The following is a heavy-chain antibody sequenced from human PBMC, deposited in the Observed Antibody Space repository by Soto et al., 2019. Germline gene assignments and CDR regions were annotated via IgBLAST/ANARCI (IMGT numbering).Heavy chain of an antibody. V-gene: IGHV4-4*02. CDR1: GGSISSSNW. J-gene: IGHJ5*02. D-gene: IGHD2-2*01. CDR3: ARVDYCISTSCQGNWFDP. Sequence: SETLSLTCAVSGGSISSSNWWSWVRQPPGKGLEWIGEIYHSGSTNYNPSLKSRVTISVDKSKNQFSLKLSSVTAADTAVYYCARVDYCISTSCQGNWFDPWGQGTLVTVSS. CDR2: IYHSGST.